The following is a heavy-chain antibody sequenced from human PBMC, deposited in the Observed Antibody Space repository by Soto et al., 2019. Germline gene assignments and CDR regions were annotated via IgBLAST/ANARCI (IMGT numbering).Heavy chain of an antibody. Sequence: QVQLQQWGAGLLKPSETLSLNCAVTGGSLSGYYWSWIRQPPGKGLEWIGEVKDGGHTNYRPSLRGRVTISSHTSNNQYSIRLNSVTAADTGVYYCARGQEGVVATHWDQGSLVTVAS. J-gene: IGHJ1*01. CDR2: VKDGGHT. D-gene: IGHD5-12*01. CDR1: GGSLSGYY. CDR3: ARGQEGVVATH. V-gene: IGHV4-34*01.